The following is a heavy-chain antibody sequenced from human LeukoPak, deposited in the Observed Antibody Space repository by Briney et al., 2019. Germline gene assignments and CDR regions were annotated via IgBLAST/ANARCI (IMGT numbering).Heavy chain of an antibody. J-gene: IGHJ4*02. CDR2: IRSPSSTI. Sequence: GGSPRLSCAVSGFTFNTYGINWVRQAPGKGLEWVSYIRSPSSTIYYADSVKGRFTISRDNAGDSVYLQMNSLRAEDTAIYYCARSPGYFDYWGQGTLVTVSS. CDR1: GFTFNTYG. V-gene: IGHV3-48*01. CDR3: ARSPGYFDY. D-gene: IGHD3-10*01.